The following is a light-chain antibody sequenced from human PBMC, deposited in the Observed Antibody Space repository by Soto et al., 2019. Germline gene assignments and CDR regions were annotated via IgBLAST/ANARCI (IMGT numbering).Light chain of an antibody. V-gene: IGLV1-47*01. Sequence: QSVLTQPPSASGTPGQRVTISCSGRNSNIGSNYVYWYQQVPGTAPKLLIYTNNQRPSGVPDRFSGSKSATSASLAIGGLRSEDEADYYCAAWYDSLSGWVFGGGTKLTVL. CDR3: AAWYDSLSGWV. CDR2: TNN. J-gene: IGLJ3*02. CDR1: NSNIGSNY.